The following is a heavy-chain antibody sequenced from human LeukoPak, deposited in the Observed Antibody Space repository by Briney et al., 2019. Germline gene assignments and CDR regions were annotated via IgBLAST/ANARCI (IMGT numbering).Heavy chain of an antibody. Sequence: PSETLSLTCAVYGGSFSGYYWSWIRQPPGKGLEWIGEINHSGSTNYNPSLKSRVTISVDTSKNQFSLKLSSVTAADTAVYYCARLYYDYVWGSYRYPYFDYWGQGTLVTVSS. V-gene: IGHV4-34*01. D-gene: IGHD3-16*02. CDR1: GGSFSGYY. CDR3: ARLYYDYVWGSYRYPYFDY. CDR2: INHSGST. J-gene: IGHJ4*02.